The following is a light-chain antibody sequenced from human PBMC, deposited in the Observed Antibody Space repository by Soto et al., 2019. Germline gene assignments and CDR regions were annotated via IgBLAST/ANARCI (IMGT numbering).Light chain of an antibody. Sequence: QSVLTQPPAVSGAPVQRVTISCTGRSSNIGAGYDVHWYQQLPGTDPKLLIYGNSNRPSGVPDRFSGSKSGTSASLAITGLQAEDEADYYCQSSDSRLSALFGGGTKVTVL. CDR1: SSNIGAGYD. CDR2: GNS. J-gene: IGLJ3*02. V-gene: IGLV1-40*01. CDR3: QSSDSRLSAL.